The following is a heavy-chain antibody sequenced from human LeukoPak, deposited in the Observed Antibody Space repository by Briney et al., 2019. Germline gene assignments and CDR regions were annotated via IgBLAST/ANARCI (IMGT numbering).Heavy chain of an antibody. CDR2: IWYDGSNK. J-gene: IGHJ4*02. CDR1: GFTFSSYG. D-gene: IGHD2-2*02. Sequence: PGRSLRLSCAASGFTFSSYGMHWVRQAPGKGLEWVAVIWYDGSNKYYADSVKGRFTIYRDNSKNTLYLQMNSLRAEDTAVYYCAAYCSSTSCYNFDYWGQGTLVTVSS. CDR3: AAYCSSTSCYNFDY. V-gene: IGHV3-33*01.